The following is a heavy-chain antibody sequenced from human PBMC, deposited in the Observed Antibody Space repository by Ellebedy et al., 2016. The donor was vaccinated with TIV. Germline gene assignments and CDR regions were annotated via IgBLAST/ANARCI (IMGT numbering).Heavy chain of an antibody. V-gene: IGHV4-4*02. CDR1: GGSISSSNW. D-gene: IGHD2-15*01. Sequence: MPSETLSLTCAVSGGSISSSNWWSWVRQPPGQGLEWIGEIYHSGSTNYNPSLKSRVTISVDTSTNQFSRKLSFVTAADTAVYYCARGGSSVAATFSGQNWFDPWGQGTLVTVSS. CDR2: IYHSGST. CDR3: ARGGSSVAATFSGQNWFDP. J-gene: IGHJ5*02.